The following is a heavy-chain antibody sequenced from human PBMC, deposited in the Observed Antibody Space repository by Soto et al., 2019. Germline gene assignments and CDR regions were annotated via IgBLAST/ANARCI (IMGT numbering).Heavy chain of an antibody. CDR1: GDSIISSDFD. Sequence: SETLSLTCTVSGDSIISSDFDWGWVRQPPGKGLEWIGSIFYLGSSYYNPSLKSRVTMSVDTSKNQFSLRLRSVTAADTALYFCARHSLALRKNNWFDPWGQGIMVTVSS. CDR3: ARHSLALRKNNWFDP. D-gene: IGHD3-3*02. J-gene: IGHJ5*02. V-gene: IGHV4-39*01. CDR2: IFYLGSS.